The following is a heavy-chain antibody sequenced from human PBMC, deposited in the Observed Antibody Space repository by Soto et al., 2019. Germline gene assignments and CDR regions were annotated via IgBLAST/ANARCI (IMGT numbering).Heavy chain of an antibody. CDR2: IYSNGST. Sequence: SETLSLTCTVSDDSSSNYKWSWIRQPPGRRLEWIGYIYSNGSTSYNPSLKSRVTISIDTSTKQFSLKLSSVTAADTAVYYCARGGSYNHLTIFDYWGQGTLVTVSS. D-gene: IGHD1-26*01. J-gene: IGHJ4*02. CDR1: DDSSSNYK. V-gene: IGHV4-59*01. CDR3: ARGGSYNHLTIFDY.